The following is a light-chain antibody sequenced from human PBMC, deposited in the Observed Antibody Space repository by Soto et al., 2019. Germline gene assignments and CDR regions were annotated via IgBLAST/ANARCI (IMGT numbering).Light chain of an antibody. CDR1: QSVSNW. J-gene: IGKJ1*01. Sequence: DIQITQSPSTLCAYVGDRVTITCRASQSVSNWLAWYQQKRGKAPELLIYDASSLKSGVPSRFSGSGSGTEFTLTISSLHPEDVATYYCQQVDSYPRTFGQGTKVDI. CDR2: DAS. CDR3: QQVDSYPRT. V-gene: IGKV1-5*01.